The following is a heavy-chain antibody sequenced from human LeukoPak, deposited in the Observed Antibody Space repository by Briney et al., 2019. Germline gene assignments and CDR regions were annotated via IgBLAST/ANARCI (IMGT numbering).Heavy chain of an antibody. CDR2: MNPNSGNT. Sequence: APVKVSCKASGYTFTGYYMHWVRQAPGQGLEWMGWMNPNSGNTGYAQKFQGRVTMTRNTSISTAYMELSSLRSEDTAVYYCARVRKLRYFDWLLYWGQGTLVTVSS. CDR1: GYTFTGYY. CDR3: ARVRKLRYFDWLLY. J-gene: IGHJ4*02. V-gene: IGHV1-8*02. D-gene: IGHD3-9*01.